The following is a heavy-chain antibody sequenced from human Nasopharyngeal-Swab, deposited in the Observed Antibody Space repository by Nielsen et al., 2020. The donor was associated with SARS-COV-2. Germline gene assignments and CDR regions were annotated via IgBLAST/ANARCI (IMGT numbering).Heavy chain of an antibody. Sequence: GESLKISCAASVFTFRTYWMHWVRQGPGKGLAWVSRINGDGSSTSYADSVKGRFTISRDNAKNTLYLQMNSLRAEDTAVYYCARVRAAAGNGWFDPWGQGTLITVSS. D-gene: IGHD6-13*01. J-gene: IGHJ5*02. CDR3: ARVRAAAGNGWFDP. V-gene: IGHV3-74*01. CDR2: INGDGSST. CDR1: VFTFRTYW.